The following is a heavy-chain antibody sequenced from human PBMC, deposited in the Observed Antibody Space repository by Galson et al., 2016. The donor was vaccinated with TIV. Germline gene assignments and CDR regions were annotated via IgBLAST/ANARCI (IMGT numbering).Heavy chain of an antibody. D-gene: IGHD5-18*01. CDR3: ATDRNTALDTYPSYYGMDV. CDR2: INPLFGTT. J-gene: IGHJ6*02. Sequence: SVKVSCKASGGTFRMFFFSWLRQAPGQGLEWMGVINPLFGTTNYAQTFQGRLTITADESTSSVYMEMTSLRSDDTAVYFCATDRNTALDTYPSYYGMDVWGQGTAVIVSS. V-gene: IGHV1-69*13. CDR1: GGTFRMFF.